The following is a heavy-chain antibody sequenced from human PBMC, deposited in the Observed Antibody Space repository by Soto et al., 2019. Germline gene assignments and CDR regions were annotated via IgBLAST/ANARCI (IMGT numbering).Heavy chain of an antibody. Sequence: ASVKVSCKVSGYTLTELSMHWVRQAPGKGLEWMGGFDPEDGETIYAQKFQGRVTMTEDTSTDTAYMELSSLRSEDTAVYYCATGLEAPGHPQNDYWGQGTLVTVSS. D-gene: IGHD3-3*01. V-gene: IGHV1-24*01. CDR1: GYTLTELS. CDR2: FDPEDGET. J-gene: IGHJ4*02. CDR3: ATGLEAPGHPQNDY.